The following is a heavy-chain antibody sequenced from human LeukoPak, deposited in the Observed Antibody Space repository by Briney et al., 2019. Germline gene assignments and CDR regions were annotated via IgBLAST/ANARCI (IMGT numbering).Heavy chain of an antibody. J-gene: IGHJ6*03. CDR1: GFTFSSYE. V-gene: IGHV3-48*03. Sequence: GGSLRLSCAASGFTFSSYEMNWVRQAPGKGLEWVSYISSSSDTRYYADSVKGRFTISRDNAKNSLYLQMNSLRAEDTAIYYCARGRDYFYMDVWGKGTTVSVSS. CDR2: ISSSSDTR. CDR3: ARGRDYFYMDV.